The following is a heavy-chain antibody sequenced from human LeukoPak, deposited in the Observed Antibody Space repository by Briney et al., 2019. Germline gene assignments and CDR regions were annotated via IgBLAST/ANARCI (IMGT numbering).Heavy chain of an antibody. CDR2: ISGSGGTT. D-gene: IGHD1-1*01. V-gene: IGHV3-23*01. CDR1: GIIFSRHA. Sequence: GGSLRLSCAASGIIFSRHAISWVRQAPGKGLEWVSAISGSGGTTYYADSVKGRFTISRDNSKNTLSLQMNSLRAEDTAVYYCAKEDTTDMTPLLDYWGQGTLVTVSS. CDR3: AKEDTTDMTPLLDY. J-gene: IGHJ4*02.